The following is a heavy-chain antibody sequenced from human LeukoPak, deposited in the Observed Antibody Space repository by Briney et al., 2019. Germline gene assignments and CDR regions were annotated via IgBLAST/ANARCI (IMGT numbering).Heavy chain of an antibody. D-gene: IGHD2-2*01. V-gene: IGHV1-2*02. J-gene: IGHJ5*02. CDR3: ARGYCSSTSCYNWFDP. Sequence: ASVKVSCKASGYTFTGYYMHWVRQAPGQGLGWMGWINPNSGGTNYAQKFQGRVTMTRDTSISTAYMELSRLRSDDTAVYYCARGYCSSTSCYNWFDPWGQGTLVTVSS. CDR1: GYTFTGYY. CDR2: INPNSGGT.